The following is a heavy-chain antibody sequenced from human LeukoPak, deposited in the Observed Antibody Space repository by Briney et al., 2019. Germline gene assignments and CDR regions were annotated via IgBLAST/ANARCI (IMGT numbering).Heavy chain of an antibody. Sequence: PSETLSLTCAVYGGSFSGYYWSWIRQPPGKGLEWIGEIYHSGSTNYNPSLKSRVTISVDTSKNQFSLKLSSVTAADTAVYYCASGSSGSYHFDYWGQGTLVTVSS. CDR1: GGSFSGYY. V-gene: IGHV4-34*01. D-gene: IGHD1-26*01. CDR3: ASGSSGSYHFDY. CDR2: IYHSGST. J-gene: IGHJ4*02.